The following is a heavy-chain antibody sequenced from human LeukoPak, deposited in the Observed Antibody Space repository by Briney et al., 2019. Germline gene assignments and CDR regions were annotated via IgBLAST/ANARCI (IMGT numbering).Heavy chain of an antibody. V-gene: IGHV1-2*02. CDR2: INPNNGGT. Sequence: VASVKVSCNASGYTFPGYYMHWVRQAPGQGLEWMGWINPNNGGTKNAQKFQGRVTMTRDTSISTAYMELSGLRSDDTAVYYCARGPNYYESSGNYYYDYWGQGTLVAVSS. CDR1: GYTFPGYY. J-gene: IGHJ4*02. CDR3: ARGPNYYESSGNYYYDY. D-gene: IGHD3-22*01.